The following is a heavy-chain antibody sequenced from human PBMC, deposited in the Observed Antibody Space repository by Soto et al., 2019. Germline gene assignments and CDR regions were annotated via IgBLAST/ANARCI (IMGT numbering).Heavy chain of an antibody. CDR2: IHETGLT. J-gene: IGHJ1*01. CDR3: ARYSRTGDYDF. V-gene: IGHV4-4*08. CDR1: GGSLEPYY. Sequence: QVQLPETGTRLVKPWEALSLTSSDSGGSLEPYYWCWLRQFPGKNLECIAYIHETGLTDYNPSLERRLNISIATSQDQCSLTVFSLTAAETALYYCARYSRTGDYDFWRRGSHVTVSS. D-gene: IGHD3-16*01.